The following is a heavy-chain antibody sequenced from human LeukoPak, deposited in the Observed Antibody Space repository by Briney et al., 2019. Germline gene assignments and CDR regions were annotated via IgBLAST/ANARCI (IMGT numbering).Heavy chain of an antibody. V-gene: IGHV3-23*01. D-gene: IGHD6-13*01. J-gene: IGHJ4*02. CDR2: ISGSASST. CDR1: GFTFSSYA. CDR3: AKGRASIVAAGIGYFEY. Sequence: PGGSLRLSCAASGFTFSSYAMSWVRQTPGRGLEWVSAISGSASSTYYADSVKGRFTISRDNSQNTVYLQMNSLRVEDTAVYYCAKGRASIVAAGIGYFEYWGQGTLVTVSS.